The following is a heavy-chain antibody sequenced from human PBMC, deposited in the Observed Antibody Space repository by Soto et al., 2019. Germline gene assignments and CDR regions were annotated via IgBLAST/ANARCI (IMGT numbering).Heavy chain of an antibody. V-gene: IGHV1-69*02. CDR3: ARGVVSRNYYFDY. J-gene: IGHJ4*02. Sequence: QVQLVQSGAEVKKPGSSVKVSCKASGGTFSSYTISWVRQAPGQGLEWMGRIIPILGIANYAQKFQGRVTITADKSTSTAYMELSSLRSEDTAVYYCARGVVSRNYYFDYWGQGTLVTVSS. CDR2: IIPILGIA. CDR1: GGTFSSYT. D-gene: IGHD3-3*01.